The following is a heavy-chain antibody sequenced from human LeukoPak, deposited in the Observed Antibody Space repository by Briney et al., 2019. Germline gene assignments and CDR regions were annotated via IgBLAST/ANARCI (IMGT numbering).Heavy chain of an antibody. CDR3: ASNRYFDWLFPFDY. D-gene: IGHD3-9*01. V-gene: IGHV4-61*02. Sequence: PSQTLSLTCTVSGGSISSGSYYWSWIRPPAGKGLEWIGRIYTSGSTNYNPSLKGRVTISVDTSKNQFSLKLSSVTAADTAVYYCASNRYFDWLFPFDYWGQGTLVTVSS. CDR2: IYTSGST. J-gene: IGHJ4*02. CDR1: GGSISSGSYY.